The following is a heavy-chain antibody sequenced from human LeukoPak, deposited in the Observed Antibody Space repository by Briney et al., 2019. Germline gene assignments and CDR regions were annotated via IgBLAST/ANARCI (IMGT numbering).Heavy chain of an antibody. J-gene: IGHJ4*02. D-gene: IGHD3-10*01. Sequence: GRSLRLSCAASGFTFSSYAMHWVRQAPGKGLEWVAVISYDGSNKYYADSVKGRFTISRDNSKNTLYLQMNSLRAEDTAVYYCARVGGLLWFGEHVDYWGQGTLVTVSS. CDR1: GFTFSSYA. CDR3: ARVGGLLWFGEHVDY. V-gene: IGHV3-30*04. CDR2: ISYDGSNK.